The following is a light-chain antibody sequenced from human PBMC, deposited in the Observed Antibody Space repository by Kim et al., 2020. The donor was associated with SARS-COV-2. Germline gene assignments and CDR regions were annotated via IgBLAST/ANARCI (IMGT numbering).Light chain of an antibody. CDR3: QVWVSSSDHVV. CDR1: NIGSKS. Sequence: SYELTQPPSVSVAPGNTARITCGGNNIGSKSVHWYQQKPGQAPVLVIYYDSDRPSGIPERFSGSNSGNTAALTISRVEAGDEADYYCQVWVSSSDHVVFG. CDR2: YDS. J-gene: IGLJ2*01. V-gene: IGLV3-21*04.